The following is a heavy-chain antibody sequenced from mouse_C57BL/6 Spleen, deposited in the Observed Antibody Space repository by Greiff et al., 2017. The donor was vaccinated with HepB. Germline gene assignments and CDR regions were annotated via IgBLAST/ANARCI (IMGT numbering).Heavy chain of an antibody. CDR1: GYTFTSYT. CDR3: ARDGIYYGNYYWYFDV. D-gene: IGHD2-1*01. V-gene: IGHV1-4*01. J-gene: IGHJ1*03. Sequence: VQLQQSGAELARPGASVKMSCKASGYTFTSYTMHWVKQRPGQGLEWIGYINPSSGYTKYNQKFKDKATLTADKSYSTAYMQLSSLTSEDSAVYYCARDGIYYGNYYWYFDVWGTRTTVTVSS. CDR2: INPSSGYT.